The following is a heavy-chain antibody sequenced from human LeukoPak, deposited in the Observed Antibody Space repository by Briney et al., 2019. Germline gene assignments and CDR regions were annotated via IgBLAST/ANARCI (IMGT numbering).Heavy chain of an antibody. V-gene: IGHV1-18*01. CDR3: ARAGLTGTTPFDP. CDR1: VYTFTIYG. Sequence: ASVNVSYKSSVYTFTIYGISWVRQAPGQGREWMGWISAYNGNTNYAQKLQGRVTMTTDTSTSTAYMELRSLRSDDTAVYYCARAGLTGTTPFDPWGQGTLVTVSS. CDR2: ISAYNGNT. J-gene: IGHJ5*02. D-gene: IGHD1-7*01.